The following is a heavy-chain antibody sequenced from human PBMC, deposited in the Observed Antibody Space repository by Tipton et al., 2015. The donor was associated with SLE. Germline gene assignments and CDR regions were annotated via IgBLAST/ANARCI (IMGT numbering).Heavy chain of an antibody. Sequence: TLSLTCAVSGGSFSAYYWSWIRQPPGKGLEWIGEINHSGSSDYNPSLRSRVTISIDTSKNQFSLKLNSVTAADTAVYYCARLGRDGDYENDWYFDFWGRGTLVTVSS. J-gene: IGHJ2*01. CDR3: ARLGRDGDYENDWYFDF. D-gene: IGHD4-17*01. CDR1: GGSFSAYY. V-gene: IGHV4-34*01. CDR2: INHSGSS.